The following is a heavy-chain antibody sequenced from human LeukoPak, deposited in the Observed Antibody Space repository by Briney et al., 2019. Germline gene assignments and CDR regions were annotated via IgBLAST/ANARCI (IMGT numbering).Heavy chain of an antibody. D-gene: IGHD2-15*01. J-gene: IGHJ6*03. CDR1: GGSISSYY. Sequence: PSETLSLTCTVSGGSISSYYWSWIRQPAGKGLEWIGRIYTSGSTNYNPSLKSRVTMSVDTSKNQFSLRLSSVTAADTAVYYCARDWDYCSGGSCPYYYYYMDVWGKGTTVTISS. CDR3: ARDWDYCSGGSCPYYYYYMDV. CDR2: IYTSGST. V-gene: IGHV4-4*07.